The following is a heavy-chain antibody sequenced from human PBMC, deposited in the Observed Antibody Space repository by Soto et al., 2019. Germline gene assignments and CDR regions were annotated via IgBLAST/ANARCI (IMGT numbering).Heavy chain of an antibody. CDR3: ASRFVWVPWYYFDY. J-gene: IGHJ4*02. CDR1: GGTFSSYA. Sequence: QVQLVQSGAEVKKPGSSVKVSCKASGGTFSSYAISWVRQAPGQGLEWMGGIIPIFGTANYAQKFQGRVTITADESTSTAYMELSSLRSEDTDVYDCASRFVWVPWYYFDYWGKGSLVTVYS. V-gene: IGHV1-69*01. CDR2: IIPIFGTA. D-gene: IGHD2-8*01.